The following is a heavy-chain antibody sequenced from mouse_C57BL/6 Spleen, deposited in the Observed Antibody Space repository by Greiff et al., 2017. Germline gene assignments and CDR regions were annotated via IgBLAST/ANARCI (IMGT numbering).Heavy chain of an antibody. CDR1: GFTFSNYW. CDR3: TLITTVVARYFDV. V-gene: IGHV6-3*01. Sequence: EVMLVESGGGLVQPGGSMKLSCVASGFTFSNYWMNWVRQSPEKGLEWVAQIRLKSDNYATHYAESVKGRFTISRDDSKSSVYLQMNNLRAEDTGIYYCTLITTVVARYFDVWGTGTTVTVSS. J-gene: IGHJ1*03. CDR2: IRLKSDNYAT. D-gene: IGHD1-1*01.